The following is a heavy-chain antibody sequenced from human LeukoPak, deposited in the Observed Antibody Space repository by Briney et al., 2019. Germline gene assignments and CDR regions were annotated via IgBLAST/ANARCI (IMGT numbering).Heavy chain of an antibody. D-gene: IGHD3-10*01. Sequence: GRSLRLSCAASGFTFSSYGMHWVRQAPGKGLEWVALISYDGGTKYYADSVKGRFTISRDNSKNTLYLQMNSLRAEDTAVYYCAREPTRRLWFGELKGGYFDYWGQGTLVTVSS. CDR1: GFTFSSYG. J-gene: IGHJ4*02. CDR2: ISYDGGTK. V-gene: IGHV3-30*03. CDR3: AREPTRRLWFGELKGGYFDY.